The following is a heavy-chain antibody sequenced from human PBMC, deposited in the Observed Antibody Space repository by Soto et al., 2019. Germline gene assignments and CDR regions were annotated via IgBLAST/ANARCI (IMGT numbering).Heavy chain of an antibody. CDR1: GGSISSGGYY. CDR2: TYYSGST. J-gene: IGHJ6*02. CDR3: ARDRVVAAKIYYGMDV. V-gene: IGHV4-31*03. Sequence: SETLSLTCTVSGGSISSGGYYWSWIRQHPGKGLEWIGYTYYSGSTYYNPSLKSRVTISVDTSKNQFSLKLSSVTAADTAVYYCARDRVVAAKIYYGMDVWGQGTTVTVSS. D-gene: IGHD2-15*01.